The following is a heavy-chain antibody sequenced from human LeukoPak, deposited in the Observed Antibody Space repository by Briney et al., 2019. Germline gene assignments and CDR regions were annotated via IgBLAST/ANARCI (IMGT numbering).Heavy chain of an antibody. CDR2: ISSSGSTI. CDR3: AREDTGVIDAFDI. Sequence: GGSLRLSCAASGFTFSSYEMNWVRQAPGKGLEWVSYISSSGSTIYYADSVKGRFTISRDNAKNPLYLQMNSLRAEDTAVYYCAREDTGVIDAFDIWGQGTMVTVSS. V-gene: IGHV3-48*03. D-gene: IGHD2-21*01. CDR1: GFTFSSYE. J-gene: IGHJ3*02.